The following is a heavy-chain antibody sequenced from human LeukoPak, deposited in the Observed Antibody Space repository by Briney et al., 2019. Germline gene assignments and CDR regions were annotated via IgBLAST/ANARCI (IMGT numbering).Heavy chain of an antibody. V-gene: IGHV3-15*07. Sequence: GGSLRLSCAASGFTFSNAWMNWVRQAPGKGLEWVGRIKSKTDGGTTDYAAPVKGRFTISRDDSKNTLYLQMNSLKTEDTAVYYCTTGGPYGDYGDFDYWGQGTLVTVSS. CDR1: GFTFSNAW. CDR2: IKSKTDGGTT. D-gene: IGHD4-17*01. CDR3: TTGGPYGDYGDFDY. J-gene: IGHJ4*02.